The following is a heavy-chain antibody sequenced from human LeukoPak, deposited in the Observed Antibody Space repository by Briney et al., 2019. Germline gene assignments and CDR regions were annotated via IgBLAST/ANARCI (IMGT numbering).Heavy chain of an antibody. D-gene: IGHD5-18*01. CDR2: IYYSGST. J-gene: IGHJ6*03. V-gene: IGHV4-59*01. CDR3: ARTTEGGYTYGYFYYYYMDV. CDR1: GGSISSYY. Sequence: SETLSLTCTVSGGSISSYYWSWIRQPPGKGLEWIGYIYYSGSTNYNPSLKSRVAISVDTSKNQFSLKLSSVTAADTAVYYCARTTEGGYTYGYFYYYYMDVWGKGTTVTISS.